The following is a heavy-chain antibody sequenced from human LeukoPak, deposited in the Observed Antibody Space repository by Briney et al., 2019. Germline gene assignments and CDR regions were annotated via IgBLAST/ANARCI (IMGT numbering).Heavy chain of an antibody. Sequence: GASVKVSCKASGYTFTSYDINWVRQATGQGLEWMGWMNPNSGNTGYAQKFQGRVTMTRNTSISTAYMELSSLRSEDTAVYYYARFFYDSSGYYLGNWGQGTLVTVSS. J-gene: IGHJ4*02. CDR3: ARFFYDSSGYYLGN. CDR1: GYTFTSYD. CDR2: MNPNSGNT. V-gene: IGHV1-8*01. D-gene: IGHD3-22*01.